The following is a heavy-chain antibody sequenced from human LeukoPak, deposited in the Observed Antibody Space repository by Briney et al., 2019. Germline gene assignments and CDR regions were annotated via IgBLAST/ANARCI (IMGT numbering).Heavy chain of an antibody. J-gene: IGHJ4*02. CDR3: AKDRPRYYDILTGS. Sequence: GGSLRLSCAASGFTFSSYWMHWVRQAPGKGLVWVSRINSDGSSTSYADSVKGRFTISRDNAKNTLYLQMNSLRAEDTAVYYCAKDRPRYYDILTGSWGQGTLVTVSS. V-gene: IGHV3-74*01. CDR1: GFTFSSYW. CDR2: INSDGSST. D-gene: IGHD3-9*01.